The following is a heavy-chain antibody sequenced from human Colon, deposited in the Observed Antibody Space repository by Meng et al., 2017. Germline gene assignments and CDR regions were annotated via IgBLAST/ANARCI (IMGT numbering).Heavy chain of an antibody. CDR1: GGSISSGDYY. J-gene: IGHJ4*02. CDR3: ARDQRLTSNWGLGWSFDY. Sequence: QVQLQESGPGLVQPPQTLSLTCTVSGGSISSGDYYWSWIRQPPGKGLEWIGYIYYSGSTYSNASLKSRVTISIDRSKNQFSLKLSSVTAEDTAVYYCARDQRLTSNWGLGWSFDYWGQGTLVTVSS. D-gene: IGHD7-27*01. V-gene: IGHV4-30-4*01. CDR2: IYYSGST.